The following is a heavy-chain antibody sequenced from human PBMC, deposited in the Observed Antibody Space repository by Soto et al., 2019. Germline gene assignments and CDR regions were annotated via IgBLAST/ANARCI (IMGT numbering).Heavy chain of an antibody. Sequence: QVQLVQSGAEVKKPGSSVKVSCKASGGTFSSYAISWVRQAPGQGLEWMGGIIPIFGTANYAQKFQGRVTITADESTSAADMELSSLRSEDTAVYYCASYLRDGYNFYFDYWGQGTLVTVSS. CDR1: GGTFSSYA. J-gene: IGHJ4*02. V-gene: IGHV1-69*01. CDR3: ASYLRDGYNFYFDY. CDR2: IIPIFGTA. D-gene: IGHD5-12*01.